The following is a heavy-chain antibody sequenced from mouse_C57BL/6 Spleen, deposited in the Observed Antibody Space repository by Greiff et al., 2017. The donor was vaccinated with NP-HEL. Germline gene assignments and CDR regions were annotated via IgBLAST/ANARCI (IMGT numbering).Heavy chain of an antibody. CDR1: GYAFSSYW. J-gene: IGHJ1*03. Sequence: QVQLKESGAELVKPGASVKISCKASGYAFSSYWMNWVKQRPGKGLEWIGQIYPGDGDTNYNGKFKGKATLTADKSSSTAYMQLSSLTSEDSAVYFCARAPHYYGSSGWYFDVWGTGTTVTVSS. CDR3: ARAPHYYGSSGWYFDV. V-gene: IGHV1-80*01. D-gene: IGHD1-1*01. CDR2: IYPGDGDT.